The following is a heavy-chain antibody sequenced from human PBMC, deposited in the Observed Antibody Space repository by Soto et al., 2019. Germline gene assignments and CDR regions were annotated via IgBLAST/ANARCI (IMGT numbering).Heavy chain of an antibody. Sequence: SGGSLRLSCAASGFTFSSYGMHWVRQAPGKGLEWVAVISYDGSNKYYADSVKGRFTISRDNSKNTLYLQMNSLRAEDTAVYYCAXVYCGGDCYARPAGMDVWGQGTTVTVSS. D-gene: IGHD2-21*02. V-gene: IGHV3-30*18. CDR1: GFTFSSYG. CDR2: ISYDGSNK. CDR3: AXVYCGGDCYARPAGMDV. J-gene: IGHJ6*02.